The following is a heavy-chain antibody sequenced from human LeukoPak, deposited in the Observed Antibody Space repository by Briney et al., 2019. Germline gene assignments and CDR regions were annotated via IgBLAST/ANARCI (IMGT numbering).Heavy chain of an antibody. Sequence: ASVKVSCKASGYTFTGYYMHWVRQAPGQGLEWMGWINPNSGGTNYAQKFQGRVTMTRDTSISTAYMELSRLRSDDTAVYYCARGVPSNDYYYYMDVWGKGTTVTVSS. V-gene: IGHV1-2*02. D-gene: IGHD4-11*01. CDR2: INPNSGGT. CDR1: GYTFTGYY. J-gene: IGHJ6*03. CDR3: ARGVPSNDYYYYMDV.